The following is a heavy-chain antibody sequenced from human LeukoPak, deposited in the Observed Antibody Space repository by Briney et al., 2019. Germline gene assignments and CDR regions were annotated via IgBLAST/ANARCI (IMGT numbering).Heavy chain of an antibody. CDR2: INPAGTET. CDR3: ARITGYTYGSGDY. V-gene: IGHV3-7*01. D-gene: IGHD5-18*01. J-gene: IGHJ4*02. Sequence: GGSLRLSCAASGFSFSAYWMTWVRQAPGTGLEWVANINPAGTETYYVDPVKGRFTISRDNAKNLLYLQMNSLRAEDTAVYYCARITGYTYGSGDYWGQGTLLTVSS. CDR1: GFSFSAYW.